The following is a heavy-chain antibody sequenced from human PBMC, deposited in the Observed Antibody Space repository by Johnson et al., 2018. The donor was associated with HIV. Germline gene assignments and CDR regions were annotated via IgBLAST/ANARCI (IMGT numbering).Heavy chain of an antibody. CDR2: ISYDGSNK. D-gene: IGHD4-11*01. V-gene: IGHV3-30*09. CDR1: GFTFSTYT. J-gene: IGHJ3*02. Sequence: QVQLVESGGGVVQPGRSLRLSCAASGFTFSTYTLHWVRLAPGKGLEWVAVISYDGSNKYYADSVKGRFAISRDNSKNTLYLQMGSLRAEDTAVYYCARDGLLQWETWAFDIWGQGTMVTVSS. CDR3: ARDGLLQWETWAFDI.